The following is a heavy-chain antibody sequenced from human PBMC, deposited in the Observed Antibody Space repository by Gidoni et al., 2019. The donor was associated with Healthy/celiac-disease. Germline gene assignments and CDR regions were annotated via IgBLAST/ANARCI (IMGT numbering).Heavy chain of an antibody. CDR2: ISAYNGNT. J-gene: IGHJ6*02. Sequence: QGLEWMGWISAYNGNTNYAQKLQGRVTMTTDTSTSTAYMELRSLRSDDTAVYYCARDRGVVTPDYYYGMDVWGQGTTVTVSS. CDR3: ARDRGVVTPDYYYGMDV. D-gene: IGHD2-21*02. V-gene: IGHV1-18*01.